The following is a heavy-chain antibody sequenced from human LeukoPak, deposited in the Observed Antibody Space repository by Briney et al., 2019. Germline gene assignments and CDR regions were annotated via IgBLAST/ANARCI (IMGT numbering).Heavy chain of an antibody. CDR3: AKDVVYCSSTSCYPDHFDY. CDR1: GFTFSCYG. CDR2: IRYDGSNK. V-gene: IGHV3-30*02. J-gene: IGHJ4*02. Sequence: GGSLRLSCAASGFTFSCYGMHWVRQAPGKGLEWVAFIRYDGSNKYYADSVKGRFTISRDNSKNTLYLQMNSLRAEDTAVYYCAKDVVYCSSTSCYPDHFDYWGQGTLVTVSS. D-gene: IGHD2-2*01.